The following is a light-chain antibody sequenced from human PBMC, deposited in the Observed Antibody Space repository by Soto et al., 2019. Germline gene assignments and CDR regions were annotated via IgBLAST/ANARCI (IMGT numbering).Light chain of an antibody. CDR3: SAYASSRTVI. CDR1: SSDVGGYTF. CDR2: EVS. V-gene: IGLV2-14*01. Sequence: QSALTQPASVSGSPGQSIIISCTGTSSDVGGYTFVSWYQHHPGKGPKLLISEVSNRPSGVSNRFSGSKSGNTASLTISGLQTEDAADYYCSAYASSRTVIFGGGTKLTVL. J-gene: IGLJ2*01.